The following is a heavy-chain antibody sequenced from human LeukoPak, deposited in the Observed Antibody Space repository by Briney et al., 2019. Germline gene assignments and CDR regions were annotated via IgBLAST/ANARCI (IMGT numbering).Heavy chain of an antibody. D-gene: IGHD3-9*01. Sequence: GGSLRLSCAASGFTFSSYEMNWVRQAPGRGLEWVSSISSRSSDIYYADSVKGRFTISRDNAKNSLYLQMNSLRAEDTAVYYCARALFYDILTGFQTHTYYFDYWGQGTLVTVSS. J-gene: IGHJ4*02. CDR2: ISSRSSDI. CDR1: GFTFSSYE. CDR3: ARALFYDILTGFQTHTYYFDY. V-gene: IGHV3-21*01.